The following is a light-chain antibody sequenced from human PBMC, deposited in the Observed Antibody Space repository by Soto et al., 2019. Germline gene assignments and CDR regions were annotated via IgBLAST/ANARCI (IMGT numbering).Light chain of an antibody. CDR1: SSNIGAGYD. CDR3: QSYDSSLSGYV. CDR2: RNS. V-gene: IGLV1-40*01. J-gene: IGLJ1*01. Sequence: QSVLTQPPSVSGAPGQRVGISCSGSSSNIGAGYDVHWYQLLPATAPLLLIYRNSNRPSGVPDRFSGSKSGTSASLAITGLQAEDEADYYCQSYDSSLSGYVFGSGTKLTVL.